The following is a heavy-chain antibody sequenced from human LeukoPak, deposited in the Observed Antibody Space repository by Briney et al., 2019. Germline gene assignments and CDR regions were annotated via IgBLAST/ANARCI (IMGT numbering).Heavy chain of an antibody. V-gene: IGHV4-59*12. J-gene: IGHJ3*02. Sequence: SETLSLTCTVSGGSISSYYWNWIRQPPGKGLEWIGYIYYSGSTNYNPSLKSRITMSVDTSKNQFSLKLSSVTAADTAVYYCARDSVLLVAFDIWGQGTMVTVSS. CDR1: GGSISSYY. D-gene: IGHD3-10*01. CDR3: ARDSVLLVAFDI. CDR2: IYYSGST.